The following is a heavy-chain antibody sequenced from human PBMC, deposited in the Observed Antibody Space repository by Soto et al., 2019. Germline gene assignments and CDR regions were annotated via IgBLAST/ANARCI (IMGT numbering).Heavy chain of an antibody. CDR2: ISENGVNK. CDR3: ARRLTKTVSALGY. J-gene: IGHJ4*02. Sequence: GGSLRLSCSASGFTFTSFAIHWVRQAPGKGLEWVAVISENGVNKYSAESVRGRFVISRDNSKNTVELEMNSLRPEDTAIYFCARRLTKTVSALGYWGQGTLVTVSS. CDR1: GFTFTSFA. D-gene: IGHD2-8*01. V-gene: IGHV3-30*09.